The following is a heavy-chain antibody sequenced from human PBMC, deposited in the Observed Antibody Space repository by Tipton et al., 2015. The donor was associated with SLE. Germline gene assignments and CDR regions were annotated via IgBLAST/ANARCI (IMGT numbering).Heavy chain of an antibody. D-gene: IGHD3-10*01. CDR1: GGTFSSYA. CDR2: IIPIFGTA. J-gene: IGHJ6*03. CDR3: AREGVFERFRDYYYDYYMDV. Sequence: QLVQSGAEVKKPGSSVKVSCKASGGTFSSYAISWVRQAPGQGLEWMGGIIPIFGTANYAQKFQGRVTITTDESTSTAYMELSSLRSEDTALYYCAREGVFERFRDYYYDYYMDVWGKGTTVTVSS. V-gene: IGHV1-69*05.